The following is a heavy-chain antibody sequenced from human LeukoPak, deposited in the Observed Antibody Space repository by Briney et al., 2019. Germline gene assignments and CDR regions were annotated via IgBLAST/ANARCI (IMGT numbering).Heavy chain of an antibody. V-gene: IGHV3-53*01. CDR2: IYSGGST. J-gene: IGHJ4*02. CDR1: GFTVSSNY. CDR3: ARDLSSGWYGMVDY. D-gene: IGHD6-19*01. Sequence: GGSLRLSCAASGFTVSSNYMSWVRQAPGKGLEWVSVIYSGGSTYYADSVKGRFTISRDNSKNTLYLQMNSLRAEDTAVYYCARDLSSGWYGMVDYWEQRTLVVASA.